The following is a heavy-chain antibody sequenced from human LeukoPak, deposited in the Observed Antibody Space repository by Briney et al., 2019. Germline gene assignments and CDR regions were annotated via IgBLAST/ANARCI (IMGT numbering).Heavy chain of an antibody. CDR2: ISESGRT. V-gene: IGHV4-59*01. J-gene: IGHJ4*02. Sequence: SETLSLTCTVSGGSISSYYWSWIRQPPGKGLEWIGYISESGRTKSNPSLKSRVTISVDTSKNQFSLKLSSVTAADTAAYYCARVYCSGGSCSRLDYWGQGTLVTVSS. CDR1: GGSISSYY. D-gene: IGHD2-15*01. CDR3: ARVYCSGGSCSRLDY.